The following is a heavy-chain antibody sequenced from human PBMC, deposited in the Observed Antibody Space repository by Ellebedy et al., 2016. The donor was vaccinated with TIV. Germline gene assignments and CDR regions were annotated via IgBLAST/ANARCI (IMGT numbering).Heavy chain of an antibody. D-gene: IGHD4-11*01. CDR2: IWYDGTNK. Sequence: GGSLRLXCAASGFSFSDYAMFWVRQAPGKGLEWVALIWYDGTNKNYADSVKGRFTISRDNSKNTLYLQMNSLGVEDTAVYYCGTPPGEVARYIKDVWGQGTMVTVS. V-gene: IGHV3-33*07. CDR1: GFSFSDYA. J-gene: IGHJ6*02. CDR3: GTPPGEVARYIKDV.